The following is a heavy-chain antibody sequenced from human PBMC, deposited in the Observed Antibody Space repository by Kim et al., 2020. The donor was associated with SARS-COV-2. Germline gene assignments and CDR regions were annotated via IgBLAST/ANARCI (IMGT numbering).Heavy chain of an antibody. Sequence: KGRFTISRDDSKNTAYLQMNSLKTEDTAVYYCTRQNYYDIFGGGQDAFDIWGQGTMVTVSS. D-gene: IGHD3-22*01. V-gene: IGHV3-73*01. J-gene: IGHJ3*02. CDR3: TRQNYYDIFGGGQDAFDI.